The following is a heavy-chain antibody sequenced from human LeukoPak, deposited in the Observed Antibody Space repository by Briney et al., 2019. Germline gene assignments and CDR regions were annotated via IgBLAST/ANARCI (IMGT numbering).Heavy chain of an antibody. CDR2: IKSKTDGGTT. CDR3: TTAYYYDSSGYYHDY. Sequence: GGSLRLSCTASGFTFTTAWMSWVRQAPGKGLEWVGRIKSKTDGGTTDYAAPVKGRFTISRDDSKNTLYLQMNSLKTEDTAVYYCTTAYYYDSSGYYHDYWGQGTLVTVSS. J-gene: IGHJ4*02. CDR1: GFTFTTAW. D-gene: IGHD3-22*01. V-gene: IGHV3-15*01.